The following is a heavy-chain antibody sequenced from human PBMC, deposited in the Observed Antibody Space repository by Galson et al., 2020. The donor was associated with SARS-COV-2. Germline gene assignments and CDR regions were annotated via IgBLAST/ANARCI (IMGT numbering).Heavy chain of an antibody. V-gene: IGHV2-5*01. CDR3: AHRQGSGSWYGD. CDR2: IYWNDFK. CDR1: GFSLSTNTVG. Sequence: SGPTLVKPTQTLTLTCTFSGFSLSTNTVGVAWIRQPPGKALEWLGLIYWNDFKRYSSSLTNRLTITKDTSKDQVVLTMSNMDPVDTATYYCAHRQGSGSWYGDWGQGIPITVSS. D-gene: IGHD6-13*01. J-gene: IGHJ4*02.